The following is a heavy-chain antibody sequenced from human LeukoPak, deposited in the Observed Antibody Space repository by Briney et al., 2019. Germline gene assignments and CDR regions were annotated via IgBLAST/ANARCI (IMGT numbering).Heavy chain of an antibody. V-gene: IGHV4-4*02. CDR1: GGSISSSNW. CDR3: ARLRRGYCSSTSCYSRGYYYYYMDV. J-gene: IGHJ6*03. CDR2: IYHSGST. Sequence: SGTLSLTCAVSGGSISSSNWWSWVRQPPGKGLEWIGEIYHSGSTNYNPSLKSRVTISVDTSKNQFSLKLSSVTAADTAVYYCARLRRGYCSSTSCYSRGYYYYYMDVWGKGTTVTVSS. D-gene: IGHD2-2*02.